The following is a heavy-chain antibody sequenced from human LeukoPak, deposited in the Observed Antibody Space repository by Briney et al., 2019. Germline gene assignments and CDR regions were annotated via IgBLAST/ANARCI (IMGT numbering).Heavy chain of an antibody. D-gene: IGHD2-2*01. Sequence: GGSLRLSCAASGFTFSDYYMNWVRQAPGKGLEWVSSISSSSTIYYADSVKGRFTTSRDNAKNSLYLQTNSLRAEDTAVYYCARAADIVVVPAAMQWYFQHWGQGTLVTVSS. CDR3: ARAADIVVVPAAMQWYFQH. J-gene: IGHJ1*01. CDR2: ISSSSTI. CDR1: GFTFSDYY. V-gene: IGHV3-69-1*01.